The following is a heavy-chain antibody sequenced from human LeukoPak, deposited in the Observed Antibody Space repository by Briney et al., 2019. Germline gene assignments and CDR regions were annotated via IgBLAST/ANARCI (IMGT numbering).Heavy chain of an antibody. V-gene: IGHV4-34*01. D-gene: IGHD3-10*01. CDR3: ARRYVLLWFGESWAPNFDY. J-gene: IGHJ4*02. CDR1: GGSFSGYY. CDR2: INHSGST. Sequence: SETLSLTCAVYGGSFSGYYWSWIRQPPGKGLEWIGEINHSGSTNYNPSPKSRVTISVDTSKNQFSLKLSSVTAADTAVYYCARRYVLLWFGESWAPNFDYWGQGTLVTVSS.